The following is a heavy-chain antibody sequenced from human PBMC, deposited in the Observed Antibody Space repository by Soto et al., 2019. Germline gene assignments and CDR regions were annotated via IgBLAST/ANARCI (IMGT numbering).Heavy chain of an antibody. CDR1: GYTFTSYG. V-gene: IGHV1-46*01. CDR3: AREDSGLDY. Sequence: ASVKVSCKASGYTFTSYGISWVRQAPGQGLEWMGMISPSGGNTSYAQKFQGRVTMTRDTSTSTVYMELSSLISEDTAVYYCAREDSGLDYWGQGTLVTVSS. CDR2: ISPSGGNT. D-gene: IGHD2-15*01. J-gene: IGHJ4*02.